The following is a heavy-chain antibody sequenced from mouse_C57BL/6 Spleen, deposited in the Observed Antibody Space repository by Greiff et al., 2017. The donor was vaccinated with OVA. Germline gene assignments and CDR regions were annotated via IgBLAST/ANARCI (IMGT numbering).Heavy chain of an antibody. Sequence: VKLMESGPELVKPGASVKISCKASGYAFSSSWMNWVKQRPGKGLEWIGRIYPGDGDTNYNGKFKGKATLTADKSSSTAYMQLSSLTSEDAAVYFCAKGNDGYFFAYWGQGTLVTVSA. CDR1: GYAFSSSW. CDR3: AKGNDGYFFAY. CDR2: IYPGDGDT. V-gene: IGHV1-82*01. J-gene: IGHJ3*01. D-gene: IGHD2-3*01.